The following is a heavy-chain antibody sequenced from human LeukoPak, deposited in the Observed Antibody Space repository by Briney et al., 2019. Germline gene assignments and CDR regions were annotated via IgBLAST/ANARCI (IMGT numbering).Heavy chain of an antibody. CDR2: VSTSGAT. CDR1: VGSISNYY. CDR3: ASLFFDTSGYVDQ. V-gene: IGHV4-4*07. J-gene: IGHJ5*02. D-gene: IGHD3-22*01. Sequence: SETLSLTCTVSVGSISNYYWSWIPHPAGKGLEWIGRVSTSGATNYNPSLESRVTMSTHTPKNQFSLSLKSMTAADTAVYYCASLFFDTSGYVDQWGQGTLVTVSS.